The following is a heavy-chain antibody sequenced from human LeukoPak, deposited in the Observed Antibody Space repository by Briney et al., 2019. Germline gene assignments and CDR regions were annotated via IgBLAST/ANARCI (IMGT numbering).Heavy chain of an antibody. CDR3: TTDGRLWFGENH. V-gene: IGHV3-15*01. Sequence: GGSLRLSCAASGFTFSNDGMNWVRQAPGKGLEWVGHIKSNTDGGTTDYAAPVKGRFTISRDDSQNTLYLQMNSLKTEDTAVYYCTTDGRLWFGENHWGQGTLVTVSS. D-gene: IGHD3-10*01. J-gene: IGHJ5*02. CDR1: GFTFSNDG. CDR2: IKSNTDGGTT.